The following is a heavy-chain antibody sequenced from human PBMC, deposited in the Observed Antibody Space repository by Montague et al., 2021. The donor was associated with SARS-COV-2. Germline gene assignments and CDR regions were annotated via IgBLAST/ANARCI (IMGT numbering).Heavy chain of an antibody. J-gene: IGHJ3*02. CDR3: VRDHPYGGPRGAYDI. CDR1: GGSITGYY. V-gene: IGHV4-59*01. CDR2: IYDGGAV. Sequence: SETLSLTCTVSGGSITGYYWSWLRRSPGKGLEWIANIYDGGAVNXXPSLGSRVTISTDTSKNQLSLKVNSMTAADTAVYYCVRDHPYGGPRGAYDIWGQGTVVTVSS. D-gene: IGHD4-23*01.